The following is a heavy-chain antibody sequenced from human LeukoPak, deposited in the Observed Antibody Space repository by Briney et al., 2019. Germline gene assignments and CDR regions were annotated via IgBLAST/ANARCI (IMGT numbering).Heavy chain of an antibody. D-gene: IGHD3-10*01. J-gene: IGHJ4*02. CDR1: GYTSTSYY. V-gene: IGHV1-18*04. Sequence: GASVKVSCKASGYTSTSYYMHWVRQAPGQGLEWMGWISAYNGNTNYAQKLQGRVTMTTDTSTSTAYMELRSLRSDDTAVYYCAIRERERGVFASWGQGTLVTVSS. CDR2: ISAYNGNT. CDR3: AIRERERGVFAS.